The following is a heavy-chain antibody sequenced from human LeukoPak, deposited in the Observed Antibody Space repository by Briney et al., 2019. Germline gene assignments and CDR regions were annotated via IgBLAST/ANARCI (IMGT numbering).Heavy chain of an antibody. D-gene: IGHD3-10*01. J-gene: IGHJ4*02. Sequence: ASVKVSCKASGYTFTDYYMHWVRQAPGQGPEWMGWINPNSGGTKYARKFQGRVTMTRDTSVSTAYMELSRLRSDDTAVYYCARDLAGASGLHLGYWGQGTLVTVSS. CDR1: GYTFTDYY. CDR2: INPNSGGT. CDR3: ARDLAGASGLHLGY. V-gene: IGHV1-2*02.